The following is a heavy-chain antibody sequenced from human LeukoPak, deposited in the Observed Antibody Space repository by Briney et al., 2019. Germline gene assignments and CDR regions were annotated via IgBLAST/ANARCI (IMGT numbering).Heavy chain of an antibody. V-gene: IGHV3-23*01. CDR2: ISGSGGST. Sequence: GGSLRLSCAASGFTFSSYAMSWVRQAPGKGLEWVSAISGSGGSTYYADSLKGRFTISRDNSKNTLYLQMNNLRDEDTAVYYCAKDLPGTVTTYLGWFDPWGQGTLVTVSS. D-gene: IGHD4-17*01. CDR1: GFTFSSYA. J-gene: IGHJ5*02. CDR3: AKDLPGTVTTYLGWFDP.